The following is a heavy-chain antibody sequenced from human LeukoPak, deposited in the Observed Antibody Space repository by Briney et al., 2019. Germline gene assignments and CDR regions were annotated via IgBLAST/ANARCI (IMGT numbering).Heavy chain of an antibody. CDR3: ARDHQVSYFDL. J-gene: IGHJ4*02. CDR2: ISYDGSNK. V-gene: IGHV3-30*03. CDR1: GFTFSSYG. D-gene: IGHD6-6*01. Sequence: PGGSLRLSCAASGFTFSSYGMHWVRQAPGKGLEWVAVISYDGSNKYYTDSVKGRFTISRDNSKNTLYLQMNSLRAEDTAVYYCARDHQVSYFDLWGQGTLVTVSS.